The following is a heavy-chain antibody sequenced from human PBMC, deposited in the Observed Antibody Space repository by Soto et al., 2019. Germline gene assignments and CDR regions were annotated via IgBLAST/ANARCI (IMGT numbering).Heavy chain of an antibody. V-gene: IGHV4-59*01. CDR2: IYYSGST. CDR3: ARRTRYSYGYLDY. J-gene: IGHJ4*02. Sequence: SETLSLTCTVSGGSISSYYWSWIRQPPGKGLEWIGYIYYSGSTNYNPSLKSRVTISVDTSKNQFSLKLSSVTAADTAVYYCARRTRYSYGYLDYWGQGTLVTVSS. D-gene: IGHD5-18*01. CDR1: GGSISSYY.